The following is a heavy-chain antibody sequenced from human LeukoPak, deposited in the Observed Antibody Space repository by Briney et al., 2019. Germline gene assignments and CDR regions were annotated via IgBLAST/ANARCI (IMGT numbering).Heavy chain of an antibody. CDR1: GFTFSSYA. CDR3: AKGNRVAAAGYYYYGMDV. J-gene: IGHJ6*02. Sequence: SGGSLRLSCAASGFTFSSYAMSWVRQAPGKGLEWVSAISGSGGSTYYADSVKGRFTISRDNSKNTLYLQMNSLRAEDTAVYYCAKGNRVAAAGYYYYGMDVWGQGTTVTVSS. D-gene: IGHD6-13*01. CDR2: ISGSGGST. V-gene: IGHV3-23*01.